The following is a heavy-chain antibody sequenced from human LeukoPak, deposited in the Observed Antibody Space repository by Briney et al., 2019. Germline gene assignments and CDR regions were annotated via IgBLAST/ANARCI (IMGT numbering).Heavy chain of an antibody. V-gene: IGHV3-21*01. CDR3: ARARITIFGVVNYFDY. Sequence: GGSLRLSCTASGFTFSSYSMNWVRQAPGKGLEWVSSIGSSSSYIYYADSVKGRFTISRDNAKNSLYLQMNSLRAEDTAVYYCARARITIFGVVNYFDYWGQGTLVTVSS. D-gene: IGHD3-3*01. J-gene: IGHJ4*02. CDR1: GFTFSSYS. CDR2: IGSSSSYI.